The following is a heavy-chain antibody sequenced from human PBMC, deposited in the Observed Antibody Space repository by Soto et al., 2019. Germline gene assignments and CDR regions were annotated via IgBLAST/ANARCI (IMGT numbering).Heavy chain of an antibody. V-gene: IGHV4-59*01. D-gene: IGHD3-9*01. CDR3: AREVYYDILTGYSGDYYYYMDV. Sequence: PSETLSLTCAVSGGSLSSYYWSWIRPPPGEGLEGIGYIYYSGSNNYNPSLKSRVTISVDTSKNQFSLKLSSVTAADTAVYYCAREVYYDILTGYSGDYYYYMDVWGKGTTVTVSS. J-gene: IGHJ6*03. CDR2: IYYSGSN. CDR1: GGSLSSYY.